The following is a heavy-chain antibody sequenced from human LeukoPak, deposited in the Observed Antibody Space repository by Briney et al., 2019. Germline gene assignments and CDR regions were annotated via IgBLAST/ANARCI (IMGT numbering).Heavy chain of an antibody. V-gene: IGHV3-20*04. CDR1: GFTFDDYG. CDR3: ARDRDYGSGSYYPFDY. J-gene: IGHJ4*02. Sequence: PGGSLRLSCAASGFTFDDYGMSWVRHAPGKGLEWVFGINWNGGSTGYADSVKGRFTISRDNAKNSLYLQMNSLRAEDTALYYCARDRDYGSGSYYPFDYWGQGTLVTVSS. D-gene: IGHD3-10*01. CDR2: INWNGGST.